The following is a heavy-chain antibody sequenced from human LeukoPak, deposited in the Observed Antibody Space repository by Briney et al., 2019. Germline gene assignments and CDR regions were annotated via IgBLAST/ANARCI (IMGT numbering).Heavy chain of an antibody. CDR1: GYTFTSYD. CDR2: MNPNSGNT. Sequence: ASVKVSCKASGYTFTSYDINWVRQATGQGLEWMGWMNPNSGNTGYAQKFQGRVTMTTDTSTSTAYMELRSLRSDDTAVYYCALNDDAFDIWGQGTMVTVSS. J-gene: IGHJ3*02. D-gene: IGHD1-1*01. V-gene: IGHV1-8*01. CDR3: ALNDDAFDI.